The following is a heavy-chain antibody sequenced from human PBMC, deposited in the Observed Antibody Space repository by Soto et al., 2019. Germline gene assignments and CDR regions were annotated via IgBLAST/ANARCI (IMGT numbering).Heavy chain of an antibody. D-gene: IGHD3-22*01. CDR2: ISSSGSTI. CDR1: GFTFSDYY. CDR3: ARDFDYYDTSGYYYGLFDY. Sequence: AGGSLRLSCAASGFTFSDYYMSWIRQAPGKGLEWVSYISSSGSTIYYADSVKGRFTISRDNAKNSLYLQMNNLRAEDTAVYYCARDFDYYDTSGYYYGLFDYWGQGTLVTVSS. J-gene: IGHJ4*01. V-gene: IGHV3-11*01.